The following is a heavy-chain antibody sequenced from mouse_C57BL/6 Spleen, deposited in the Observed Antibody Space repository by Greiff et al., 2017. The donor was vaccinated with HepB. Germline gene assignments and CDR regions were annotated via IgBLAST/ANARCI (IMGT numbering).Heavy chain of an antibody. CDR1: GYSFTDYN. D-gene: IGHD1-1*01. CDR2: INPNYGTT. J-gene: IGHJ1*03. CDR3: ARCGYGSSPTYFDV. Sequence: EVKLQESGPELVKPGASVKISCKASGYSFTDYNMNWVKQSNGKSLEWIGVINPNYGTTSYNQKFKGKATLTVDQSSSTAYMQLNSLTSEDSAVYYCARCGYGSSPTYFDVWGTGTTVTVSS. V-gene: IGHV1-39*01.